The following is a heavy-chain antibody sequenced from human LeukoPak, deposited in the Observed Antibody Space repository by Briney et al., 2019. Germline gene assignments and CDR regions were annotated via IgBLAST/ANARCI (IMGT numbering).Heavy chain of an antibody. CDR2: IYYSGST. CDR1: GGSISSGDYY. CDR3: AMEYYDILAGAFDI. J-gene: IGHJ3*02. Sequence: SETLSLTCTVSGGSISSGDYYWSWIRQPPGKGLEWIGYIYYSGSTYYNPSLKSRVTISVDTSKNQFSLKLSSATAADTAVYYCAMEYYDILAGAFDIWGQGTMVTVSS. D-gene: IGHD3-9*01. V-gene: IGHV4-30-4*01.